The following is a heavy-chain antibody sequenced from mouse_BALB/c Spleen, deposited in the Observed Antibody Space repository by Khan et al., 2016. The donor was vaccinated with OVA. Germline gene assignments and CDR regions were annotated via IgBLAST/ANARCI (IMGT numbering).Heavy chain of an antibody. CDR1: GYTFINYW. CDR3: ARRCLRWDFDY. V-gene: IGHV1-7*01. CDR2: INPSTGYT. Sequence: VKLLESGAELAKPGASVKMSCKASGYTFINYWILWVKQRPGQGLEWIGYINPSTGYTEYNQNFKDKATLTADKSSSTAYMQLSSLTSEDSAVYSCARRCLRWDFDYWGQGTTLTVSS. J-gene: IGHJ2*01. D-gene: IGHD1-1*01.